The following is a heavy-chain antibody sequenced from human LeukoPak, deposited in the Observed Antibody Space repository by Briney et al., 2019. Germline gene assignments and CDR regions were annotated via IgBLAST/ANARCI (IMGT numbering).Heavy chain of an antibody. D-gene: IGHD4-17*01. J-gene: IGHJ4*02. CDR2: ISSSGSTI. V-gene: IGHV3-11*01. CDR3: ARDPTTVTTISEYYFDY. CDR1: GFTFSDYY. Sequence: GGSLGLSCAASGFTFSDYYMSWIRQAPGKGLEWVSYISSSGSTIYYADSVRGRFTISRDNAKNSLYLQMNSLRAEDTAVYYCARDPTTVTTISEYYFDYWGQGTLVTVSS.